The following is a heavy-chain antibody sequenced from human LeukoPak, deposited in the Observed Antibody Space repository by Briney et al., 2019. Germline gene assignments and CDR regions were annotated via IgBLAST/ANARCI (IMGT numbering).Heavy chain of an antibody. Sequence: SETMSLTCTVSGYSISSGYYWGWIRQPPGKGLEWIGSIYHSGSTYCNPSLKSRVTIPVDTSKNQFSLKLSSVTAADTAVYYCARVVGEIDYWGQGTLVTVSS. CDR3: ARVVGEIDY. V-gene: IGHV4-38-2*02. J-gene: IGHJ4*02. CDR2: IYHSGST. CDR1: GYSISSGYY.